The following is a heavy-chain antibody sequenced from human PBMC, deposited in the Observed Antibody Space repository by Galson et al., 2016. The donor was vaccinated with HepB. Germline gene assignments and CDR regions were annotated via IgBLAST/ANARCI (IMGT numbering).Heavy chain of an antibody. V-gene: IGHV4-39*01. J-gene: IGHJ4*02. D-gene: IGHD3-16*01. CDR2: IYYIGTT. CDR3: ARQTYYDYVWGSYNSFDF. Sequence: SETLSLTCSVSGDSISSRAYHWGWIRQPPGKGLEWIGSIYYIGTTYYNPSLKSRVAISVDTSKIQFSLTLNSMTAADPAVYYCARQTYYDYVWGSYNSFDFWGQGTVVTVSS. CDR1: GDSISSRAYH.